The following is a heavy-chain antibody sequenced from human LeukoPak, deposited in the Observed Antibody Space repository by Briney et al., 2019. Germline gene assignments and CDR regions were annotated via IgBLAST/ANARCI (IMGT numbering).Heavy chain of an antibody. CDR2: IKQDGSEK. CDR3: ARGDDIGDRGYFDY. V-gene: IGHV3-7*01. J-gene: IGHJ4*02. CDR1: GFTISSHS. Sequence: GGSLRLSCVVSGFTISSHSMNWVRQAPGKGLEWVANIKQDGSEKYYVDSVKGRFTISRDNAKNSLYLQMNSLRAEDTAVYYCARGDDIGDRGYFDYWGQGTLVTVSS. D-gene: IGHD3-9*01.